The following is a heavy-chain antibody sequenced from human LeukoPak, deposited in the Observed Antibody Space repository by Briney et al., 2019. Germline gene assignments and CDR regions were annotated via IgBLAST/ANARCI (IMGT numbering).Heavy chain of an antibody. CDR2: VKEDGTTK. J-gene: IGHJ4*02. D-gene: IGHD2-15*01. CDR3: VSQEVVPH. Sequence: GGSLRLSCAAPGFSFTNYWMSWVRQAPGKGLEWVANVKEDGTTKQYVDSVKGRFTISRDNAKNSLYLQMDSLRAEDTAVYYCVSQEVVPHWGQGTLVSVSS. CDR1: GFSFTNYW. V-gene: IGHV3-7*01.